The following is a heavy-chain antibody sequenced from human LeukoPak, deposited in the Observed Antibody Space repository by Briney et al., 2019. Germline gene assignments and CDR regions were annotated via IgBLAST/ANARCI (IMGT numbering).Heavy chain of an antibody. CDR3: ARDRGTKLWSTL. J-gene: IGHJ4*02. Sequence: SVKVSCKASGGTFSSYTISWVRQAPGQGLEWMGRIIPILGIANYAQKFQGRVTITAGKSTSTAYMELSSLRSEDTAVYYCARDRGTKLWSTLWGQGTLVTVSS. V-gene: IGHV1-69*04. CDR1: GGTFSSYT. D-gene: IGHD3-10*01. CDR2: IIPILGIA.